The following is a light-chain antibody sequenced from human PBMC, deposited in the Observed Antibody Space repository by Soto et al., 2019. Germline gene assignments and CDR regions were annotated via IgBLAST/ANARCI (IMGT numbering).Light chain of an antibody. CDR3: QQYYTTLAPT. J-gene: IGKJ4*01. Sequence: DIVMTQSPDSLTVSLGERATINCKSSLSVFYSSNNQNYLAWYQHKPGQPPKLLIYWASTRESGVPDRFSGSGSGTDFTLTISSLQAEDVALYYCQQYYTTLAPTFGGGTKVEIK. CDR2: WAS. CDR1: LSVFYSSNNQNY. V-gene: IGKV4-1*01.